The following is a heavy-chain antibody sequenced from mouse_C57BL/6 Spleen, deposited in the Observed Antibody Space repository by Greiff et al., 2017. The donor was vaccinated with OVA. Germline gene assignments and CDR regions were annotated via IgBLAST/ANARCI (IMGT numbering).Heavy chain of an antibody. CDR1: GYTFTDYY. CDR2: IYPGSGNT. CDR3: ARGYYGSSYDWFAY. V-gene: IGHV1-76*01. J-gene: IGHJ3*01. D-gene: IGHD1-1*01. Sequence: QVQLQQSGAELVRPGASVKLSCKASGYTFTDYYINWVKQRPGQGLEWIARIYPGSGNTYYNEKFKGKATLTAEKSSSTAYMQLSSLTSEDSAVYFCARGYYGSSYDWFAYGGQGTLVTVSA.